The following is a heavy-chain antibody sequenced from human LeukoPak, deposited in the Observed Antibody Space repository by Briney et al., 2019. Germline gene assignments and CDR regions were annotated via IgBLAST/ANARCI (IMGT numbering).Heavy chain of an antibody. J-gene: IGHJ4*02. V-gene: IGHV3-23*01. Sequence: GGSLRLSCAASGFTLSSYAMSWVRQAPGKGLEWVSAISGSGGSTYYADSVKGRFTISRDNSKNTLYLQMNSLRAEDTAVYYCAKTGYYDSSGYYPLDYWGQGTLVTVSS. CDR2: ISGSGGST. CDR3: AKTGYYDSSGYYPLDY. D-gene: IGHD3-22*01. CDR1: GFTLSSYA.